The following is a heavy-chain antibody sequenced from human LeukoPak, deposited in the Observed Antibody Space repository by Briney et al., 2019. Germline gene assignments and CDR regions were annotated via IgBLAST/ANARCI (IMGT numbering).Heavy chain of an antibody. J-gene: IGHJ6*02. D-gene: IGHD6-13*01. CDR1: GGSISSSSYY. Sequence: PSETLSLTCTVSGGSISSSSYYWGWIRQPPGKGLEWIGSIYYSGSTYYNPSLKSRVTISVDTSKNQLSLKLSSVTAADTAVYYCARDPVSSSWGYYYYYYGMDVWGQGTTVTVSS. CDR3: ARDPVSSSWGYYYYYYGMDV. V-gene: IGHV4-39*02. CDR2: IYYSGST.